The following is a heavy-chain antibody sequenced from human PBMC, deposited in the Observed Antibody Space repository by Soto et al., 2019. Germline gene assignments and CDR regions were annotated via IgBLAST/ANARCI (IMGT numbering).Heavy chain of an antibody. CDR3: ARDRGYDYVWGSYRYTGFDS. J-gene: IGHJ4*02. V-gene: IGHV4-59*01. D-gene: IGHD3-16*02. CDR2: IYYSGST. CDR1: GGSISSYY. Sequence: SETLSLTCTVSGGSISSYYWSWIRRPPGKGLEWIGYIYYSGSTNYNPSLKSRVTISVDTSKNQFSLKLSSVTAADTAVYYCARDRGYDYVWGSYRYTGFDSWGQGTLVTVSS.